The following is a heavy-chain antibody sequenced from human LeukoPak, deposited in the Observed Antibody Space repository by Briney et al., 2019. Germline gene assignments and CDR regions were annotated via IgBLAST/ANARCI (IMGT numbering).Heavy chain of an antibody. V-gene: IGHV3-53*01. CDR2: IYSGGST. Sequence: GGSLRLSCAASGFTVSSNYMSWVRQAPGKGLEWVSVIYSGGSTYYADSVEGRFTISRDNAKNTLSLQMNSLRAEDTAVYYCARVRWVRNNFAFYFDYWGQGTLVTVSS. D-gene: IGHD1-1*01. CDR1: GFTVSSNY. J-gene: IGHJ4*02. CDR3: ARVRWVRNNFAFYFDY.